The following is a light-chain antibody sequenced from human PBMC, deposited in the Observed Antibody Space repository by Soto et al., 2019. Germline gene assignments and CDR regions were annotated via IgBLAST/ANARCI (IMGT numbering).Light chain of an antibody. J-gene: IGKJ5*01. V-gene: IGKV3-11*01. CDR2: DAS. CDR1: QSVTTF. CDR3: QQRSNWPPSIT. Sequence: EIVLTQSPATLSLSPGERATLSCRAIQSVTTFLAWYQQKPGQAPRLLIYDASDRAPGIPARFSGSGSATDFTLTINNLEPEDFAVYYCQQRSNWPPSITFGQGTRLEI.